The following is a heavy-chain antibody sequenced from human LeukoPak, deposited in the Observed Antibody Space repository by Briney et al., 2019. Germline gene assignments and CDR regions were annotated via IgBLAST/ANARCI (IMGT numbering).Heavy chain of an antibody. CDR2: IKSKTNGGPI. Sequence: PGGSLRLSCAASGFTFSSYWMSWVRQAPGRGLERVGRIKSKTNGGPIEYAAPVKDRFIISRDDSKDTLYLQMNSLKTEDTAVYYCATDLLYSGFSYWGQGTLVTVSS. D-gene: IGHD5-12*01. J-gene: IGHJ4*02. CDR1: GFTFSSYW. CDR3: ATDLLYSGFSY. V-gene: IGHV3-15*01.